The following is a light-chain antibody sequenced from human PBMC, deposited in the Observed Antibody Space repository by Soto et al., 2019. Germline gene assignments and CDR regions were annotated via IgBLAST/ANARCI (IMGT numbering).Light chain of an antibody. Sequence: IPMTQSPSSLSASVGDRVTITCRASQRISTYLNWYQQKPGKAPKFLIYDASNLQSGVPSRFSGGGSGTDFTLTISSLQPEDFATYYCQQSYSTPRTFGQGTKVDIK. CDR1: QRISTY. CDR2: DAS. V-gene: IGKV1-39*01. J-gene: IGKJ1*01. CDR3: QQSYSTPRT.